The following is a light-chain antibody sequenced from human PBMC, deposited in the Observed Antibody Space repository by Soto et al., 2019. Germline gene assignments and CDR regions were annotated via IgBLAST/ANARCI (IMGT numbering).Light chain of an antibody. CDR3: QQYGNSPQT. V-gene: IGKV3-20*01. Sequence: EIVLTQSPGTPSLSPGERATLSCRASQSVSSSFLAWYQQKPGQAPRLLIYGASSRATGIPDRFSGSGSGTDFTLTISRLEPEDFAVYYCQQYGNSPQTFGQGTKVDIK. CDR2: GAS. CDR1: QSVSSSF. J-gene: IGKJ1*01.